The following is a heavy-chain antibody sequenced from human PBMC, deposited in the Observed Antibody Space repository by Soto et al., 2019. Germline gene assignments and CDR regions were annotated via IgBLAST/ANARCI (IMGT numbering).Heavy chain of an antibody. J-gene: IGHJ3*02. CDR3: ARVPPYSSGWTDAFDI. Sequence: LSLTCAVSGGSISSSNWWSWVRQPPGKGLEWIGEIYHSGSTNYNPSLKSRVTISVDKSKNQFSLKLSSVTAADTAVYYCARVPPYSSGWTDAFDIWGQGTMVTVSS. V-gene: IGHV4-4*02. D-gene: IGHD6-19*01. CDR2: IYHSGST. CDR1: GGSISSSNW.